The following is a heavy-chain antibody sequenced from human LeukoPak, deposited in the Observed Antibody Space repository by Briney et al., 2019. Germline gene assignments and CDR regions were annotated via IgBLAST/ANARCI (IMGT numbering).Heavy chain of an antibody. D-gene: IGHD3-10*01. Sequence: GGSLRLSCAASGVTFSGYYMSWIRQAPGKGLEWISYISSSGTTIHYADSVQGRFTISRDNSKNTLYLQMNSLRAEDTAVYYCTKVRGVLLQSSGDHYFDYWGQGTLVTVSS. V-gene: IGHV3-11*04. CDR3: TKVRGVLLQSSGDHYFDY. CDR1: GVTFSGYY. J-gene: IGHJ4*02. CDR2: ISSSGTTI.